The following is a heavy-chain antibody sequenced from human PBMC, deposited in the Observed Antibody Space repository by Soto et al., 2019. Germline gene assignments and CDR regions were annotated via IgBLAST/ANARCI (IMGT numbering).Heavy chain of an antibody. V-gene: IGHV4-59*01. CDR2: IYYSGST. D-gene: IGHD1-26*01. CDR3: ARRGSYYASHWFDP. CDR1: GGSIISYY. J-gene: IGHJ5*02. Sequence: SETLSLTCTVTGGSIISYYWSWIRQPPGKGLEWIGYIYYSGSTNYNPSLKSRVTISVDTSKNQFSLKLSSVTAADTAVYYCARRGSYYASHWFDPWGQGTLVTVS.